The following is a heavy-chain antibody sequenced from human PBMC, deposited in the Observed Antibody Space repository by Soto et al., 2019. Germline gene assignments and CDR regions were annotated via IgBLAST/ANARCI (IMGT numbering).Heavy chain of an antibody. D-gene: IGHD6-6*01. CDR1: GYTFTSYG. Sequence: ASVKVSCKASGYTFTSYGISWVRQAPGQGLEWMGWISAYNGNTNYAQKLQGRVTMTTDTSTSTAYMELRSLRSDDTAVYYCARDRQGYSSSSSDDFDYWGQGTLVTVSS. CDR2: ISAYNGNT. J-gene: IGHJ4*02. CDR3: ARDRQGYSSSSSDDFDY. V-gene: IGHV1-18*01.